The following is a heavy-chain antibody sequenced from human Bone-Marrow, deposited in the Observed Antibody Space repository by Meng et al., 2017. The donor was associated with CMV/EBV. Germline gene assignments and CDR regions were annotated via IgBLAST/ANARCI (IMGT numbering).Heavy chain of an antibody. CDR1: GYSISSGYY. CDR3: ARDLERGLPDY. J-gene: IGHJ4*02. CDR2: IYHSGST. V-gene: IGHV4-38-2*02. Sequence: SETLSLTCTVSGYSISSGYYWGWIRQPPGKGLEWIGSIYHSGSTYYNPSLKSRVTISVDTSKNQFSLKLSSVTAADTAVYYCARDLERGLPDYWGQGTLVTVSS.